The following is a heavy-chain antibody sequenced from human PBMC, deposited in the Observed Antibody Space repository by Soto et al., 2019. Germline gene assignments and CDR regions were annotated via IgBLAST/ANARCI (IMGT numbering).Heavy chain of an antibody. Sequence: QVQLVESGGGVVQPGKSLRLSCAASGFSFSSDGMHWVRQAPGKGLQWVALIWFDGSKKYYADSVKGRFTISRDSSKNTLDLQMNSLRSEDTAVSYCAREVLYGSGSHDYHYYGMDLWGQGTTVTVSS. CDR2: IWFDGSKK. CDR3: AREVLYGSGSHDYHYYGMDL. CDR1: GFSFSSDG. D-gene: IGHD3-10*01. V-gene: IGHV3-33*01. J-gene: IGHJ6*02.